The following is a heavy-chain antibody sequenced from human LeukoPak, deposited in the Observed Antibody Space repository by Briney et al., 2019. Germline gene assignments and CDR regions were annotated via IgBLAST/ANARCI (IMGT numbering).Heavy chain of an antibody. CDR2: INHSGST. Sequence: SETLSLTCAVCGGSFSGYYWSWMRQPPGKGLEGIGEINHSGSTNYNPSLKSRVTISVDTSKNQFSLKLSSVTAADTAVYYCARGKAYYYDSSGPFDYWGQGTLVTVSS. CDR3: ARGKAYYYDSSGPFDY. CDR1: GGSFSGYY. V-gene: IGHV4-34*01. J-gene: IGHJ4*02. D-gene: IGHD3-22*01.